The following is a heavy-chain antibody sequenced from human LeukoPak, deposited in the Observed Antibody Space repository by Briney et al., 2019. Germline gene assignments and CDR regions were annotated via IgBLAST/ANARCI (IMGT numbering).Heavy chain of an antibody. V-gene: IGHV3-21*01. CDR2: ISSSSSYV. CDR1: GGSISSYY. J-gene: IGHJ4*02. CDR3: ATDVDTGDY. Sequence: PSETLSLTCTVSGGSISSYYWSWVRQAPGKGLEWVSSISSSSSYVYYADSVKGRFTISRDNAKNSLYLQMNSLRAEDTAVYYCATDVDTGDYWGQGTLVTVSS. D-gene: IGHD5-18*01.